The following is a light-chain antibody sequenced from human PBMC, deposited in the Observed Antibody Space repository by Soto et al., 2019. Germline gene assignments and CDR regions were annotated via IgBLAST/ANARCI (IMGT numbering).Light chain of an antibody. J-gene: IGKJ4*01. V-gene: IGKV1-9*01. CDR3: QQLNSYPLT. Sequence: IQLTQSPSSLSASVGDRGTITCRASQGISSHLAWYQQKPGKAPKLLIYAASTLQSGLPSRFSGSGSGTDFTLTISSLQPEDSATYYCQQLNSYPLTFGGGTKVDIK. CDR1: QGISSH. CDR2: AAS.